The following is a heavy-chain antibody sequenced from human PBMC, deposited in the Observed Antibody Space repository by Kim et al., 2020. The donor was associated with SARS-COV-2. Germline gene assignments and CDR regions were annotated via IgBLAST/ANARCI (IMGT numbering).Heavy chain of an antibody. Sequence: SETLSLTCTVSGGSISSGGYYWSWIRQHPGKGLEWIGYIYYSGSTYYNPSLKSRVTISVDTSKNQFSLKLSSVTTADTAVYYCARGTMVRGVIATHYFDYWGQGTLVTVSS. V-gene: IGHV4-31*03. D-gene: IGHD3-10*01. CDR2: IYYSGST. J-gene: IGHJ4*02. CDR3: ARGTMVRGVIATHYFDY. CDR1: GGSISSGGYY.